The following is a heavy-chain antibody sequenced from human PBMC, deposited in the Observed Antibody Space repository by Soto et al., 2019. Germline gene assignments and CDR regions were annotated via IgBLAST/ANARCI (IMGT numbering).Heavy chain of an antibody. CDR1: GFTFSSYS. J-gene: IGHJ6*03. CDR3: ARDKKEWSGSTYYYYYYMDV. Sequence: EVQLVESGGGLVKPGGSLRLSCAASGFTFSSYSMNWVRQAPGKGLEWVSSISSSRSYIYYADSVKGRFTISRDNAKNSLYLQMNSLRAEDTAVYYCARDKKEWSGSTYYYYYYMDVWGKGTTVTVSS. V-gene: IGHV3-21*01. CDR2: ISSSRSYI. D-gene: IGHD3-3*01.